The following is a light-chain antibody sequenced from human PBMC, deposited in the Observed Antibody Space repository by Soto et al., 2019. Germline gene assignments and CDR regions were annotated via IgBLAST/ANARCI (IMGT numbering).Light chain of an antibody. CDR2: AAS. CDR3: KHANGIPCT. Sequence: DIQMTQSPSSVSASVGDRVTITCRASPGVSSWLAWYQQKPGKAPKLLIYAASSLQSGGPSRFSGSGSGEDFTLTISSLKPEDFETYYCKHANGIPCTFGPGTKVDIK. J-gene: IGKJ3*01. V-gene: IGKV1-12*01. CDR1: PGVSSW.